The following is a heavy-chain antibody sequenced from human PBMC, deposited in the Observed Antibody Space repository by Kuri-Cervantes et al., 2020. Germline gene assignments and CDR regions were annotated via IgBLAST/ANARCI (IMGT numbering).Heavy chain of an antibody. J-gene: IGHJ6*03. CDR3: ARAGFSFVRPYYYYMDV. Sequence: GSLRLSCTVSGYSISSNHYWGWIRQPPGKGLEWIGEINHSGSTNYNPPLKSRVTISVDTSKNQFSLKLSSVTAADTAVYYCARAGFSFVRPYYYYMDVWGKGTTVTVSS. CDR1: GYSISSNHY. V-gene: IGHV4-38-2*02. CDR2: INHSGST. D-gene: IGHD1-1*01.